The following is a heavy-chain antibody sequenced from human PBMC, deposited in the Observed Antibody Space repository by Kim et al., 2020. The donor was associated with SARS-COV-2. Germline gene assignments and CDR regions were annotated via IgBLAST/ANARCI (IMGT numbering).Heavy chain of an antibody. CDR3: TRRYDSGDRRCAFDI. J-gene: IGHJ3*02. V-gene: IGHV3-73*01. Sequence: GGSLRLSCAASGFTFSDFAMYWVRQASGKGLEWVGQIRTKPNNYATVYAASVKGRFTISRDDSGNTAYLQMNSLKTEDTAVYYCTRRYDSGDRRCAFDIWGQGTMVTVSS. CDR1: GFTFSDFA. CDR2: IRTKPNNYAT. D-gene: IGHD1-26*01.